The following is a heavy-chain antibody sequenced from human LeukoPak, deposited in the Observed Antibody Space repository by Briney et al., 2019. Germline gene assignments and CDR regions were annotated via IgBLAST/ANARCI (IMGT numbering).Heavy chain of an antibody. CDR2: VYHSGST. CDR3: ARDLGYSGNYGAFDI. J-gene: IGHJ3*02. D-gene: IGHD5-12*01. Sequence: SETLSLTCSVSGGSISNYYWSWIRQPPGKGLEWVGYVYHSGSTKYNPSLKSRVNISVDTSENQFSLRSTSLTAADTAVYYCARDLGYSGNYGAFDIWGQGTRVTVSS. V-gene: IGHV4-59*12. CDR1: GGSISNYY.